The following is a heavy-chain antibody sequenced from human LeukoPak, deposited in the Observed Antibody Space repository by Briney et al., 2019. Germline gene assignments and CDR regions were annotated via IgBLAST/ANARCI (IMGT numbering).Heavy chain of an antibody. V-gene: IGHV4-59*01. D-gene: IGHD4-17*01. CDR1: GGSISSYY. Sequence: SSETLSLTCTVSGGSISSYYWSWIRQPPGKGLEWIGYIYYSGSTNYNPSLKSRVTISVDTSKNQFSLKLSSVTAADTAVCYCARALNYGANFDYWGQGTLVTVSS. CDR2: IYYSGST. J-gene: IGHJ4*02. CDR3: ARALNYGANFDY.